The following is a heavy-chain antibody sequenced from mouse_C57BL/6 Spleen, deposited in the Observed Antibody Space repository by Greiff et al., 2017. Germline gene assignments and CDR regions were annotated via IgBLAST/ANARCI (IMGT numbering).Heavy chain of an antibody. Sequence: EVKLMESGAELVRPGASVKLSCTASGFNIKDDYMHWVKQRPEQGLEWIGWIDPENGDTEYASKFQGKATITADTSSNTAYLQLSSLTSEDTAVYYCTTGGDDLDYWGQGTTLTVSS. CDR3: TTGGDDLDY. CDR2: IDPENGDT. D-gene: IGHD2-3*01. CDR1: GFNIKDDY. J-gene: IGHJ2*01. V-gene: IGHV14-4*01.